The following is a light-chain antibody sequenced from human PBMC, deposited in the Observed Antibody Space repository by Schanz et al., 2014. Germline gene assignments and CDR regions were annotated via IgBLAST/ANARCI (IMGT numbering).Light chain of an antibody. CDR1: QSISSW. Sequence: DIQMTQSPSTLSASVGDRVTITCRASQSISSWLAWYQQKPGKAPKVLIYKASSLESGVPSRFSGSGSGTEFTLTITSLQPEDFAPYYCQQSYTTPWTFGQGTKVEIK. V-gene: IGKV1-5*03. J-gene: IGKJ1*01. CDR3: QQSYTTPWT. CDR2: KAS.